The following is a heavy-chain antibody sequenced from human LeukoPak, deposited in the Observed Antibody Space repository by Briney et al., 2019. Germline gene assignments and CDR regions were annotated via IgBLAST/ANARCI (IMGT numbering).Heavy chain of an antibody. CDR1: GFTFSNFW. D-gene: IGHD6-13*01. CDR3: ARGYSTNWYMYYFDY. J-gene: IGHJ4*02. V-gene: IGHV3-7*01. CDR2: IKQGGSEK. Sequence: GGSLRLSCAASGFTFSNFWMSWVRQAPGKGLEWVANIKQGGSEKYYVDSVKGRFTISRDTAKNSLYLQMNSLRAEDTAVYYCARGYSTNWYMYYFDYWGQGTLVTVSS.